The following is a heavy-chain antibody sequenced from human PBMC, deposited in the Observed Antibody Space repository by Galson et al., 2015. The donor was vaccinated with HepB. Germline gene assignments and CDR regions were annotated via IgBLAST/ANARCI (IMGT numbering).Heavy chain of an antibody. Sequence: SPRLSCAASGFTFSDYYMSWIRQAPGKGLEWVSYISSSGSTTISYADPVKGRFTISRDNAKNSLYLQINSLRAEDAAVYFCARATLGWFDPWGQGTLVTVSS. D-gene: IGHD2/OR15-2a*01. CDR3: ARATLGWFDP. CDR1: GFTFSDYY. CDR2: ISSSGSTTI. V-gene: IGHV3-11*01. J-gene: IGHJ5*02.